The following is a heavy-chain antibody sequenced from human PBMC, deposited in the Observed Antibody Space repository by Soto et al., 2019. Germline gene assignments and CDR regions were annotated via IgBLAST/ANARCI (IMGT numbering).Heavy chain of an antibody. J-gene: IGHJ5*02. Sequence: GGSLRLSCAASGFSVRSSQMSWVRQAPGKGLEWVSIIFSDGTTHYGVSVKGRFTISRDSARNTVYLQMNGLRVDDTAVYYCARGDNWRLDLWGQGALVTVSS. CDR3: ARGDNWRLDL. V-gene: IGHV3-53*01. D-gene: IGHD1-20*01. CDR1: GFSVRSSQ. CDR2: IFSDGTT.